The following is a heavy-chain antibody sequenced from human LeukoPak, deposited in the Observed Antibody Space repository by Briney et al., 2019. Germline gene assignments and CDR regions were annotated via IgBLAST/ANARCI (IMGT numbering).Heavy chain of an antibody. V-gene: IGHV3-30*03. J-gene: IGHJ4*02. D-gene: IGHD5-18*01. CDR2: ISYDGSNK. Sequence: GGSLRLSCAASGFTVSSNYMSWVRQAPGKGLEWVAVISYDGSNKYYADSVKGRFTISRDNSKNTLYLQMNSLRAEDTAVYYCARDPYSYGTAYYFDYWGQGTLVTVSS. CDR3: ARDPYSYGTAYYFDY. CDR1: GFTVSSNY.